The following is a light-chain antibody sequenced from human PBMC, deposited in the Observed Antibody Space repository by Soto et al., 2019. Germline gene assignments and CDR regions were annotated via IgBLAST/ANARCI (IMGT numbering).Light chain of an antibody. CDR3: QQYNSYSEA. CDR1: QGISSW. Sequence: DIQMTQSPSSVSASVGDRVTITCRASQGISSWLAWYQQTPGKAPKILIYDASSLESGVPSRFRGSGSGTEFTLPISSLQPDDVETYYCQQYNSYSEAFGQGTKVDIK. CDR2: DAS. J-gene: IGKJ1*01. V-gene: IGKV1-5*01.